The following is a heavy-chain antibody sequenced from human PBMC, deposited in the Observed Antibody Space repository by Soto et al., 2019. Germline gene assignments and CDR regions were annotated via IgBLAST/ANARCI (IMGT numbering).Heavy chain of an antibody. CDR3: ATHHVSPRGPGFDY. V-gene: IGHV4-39*01. J-gene: IGHJ4*02. CDR1: GGSISSSSYY. CDR2: IYYSGST. Sequence: QLLESGPGLVKPSETLSLTCTVSGGSISSSSYYWGWIRQPPGKGLEWIGSIYYSGSTYYNPSLKSRVTISVDTSKNQFSLKLSSVTAADTAVYYCATHHVSPRGPGFDYWGQGTLVTVSS.